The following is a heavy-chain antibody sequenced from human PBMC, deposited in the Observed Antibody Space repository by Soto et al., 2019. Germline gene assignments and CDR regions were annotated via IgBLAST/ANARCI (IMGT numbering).Heavy chain of an antibody. V-gene: IGHV5-51*01. CDR3: ARQSRSYSFFEW. Sequence: GESLKISCEGSGYDFDNHWIGWVCQTPGKGLEWMGIIYPGDSATKYSPSFQGQVRFSVDKSISTAYLQWSSLKASDSAMYYCARQSRSYSFFEWWGQGTQVTVSS. CDR1: GYDFDNHW. D-gene: IGHD3-3*01. J-gene: IGHJ4*02. CDR2: IYPGDSAT.